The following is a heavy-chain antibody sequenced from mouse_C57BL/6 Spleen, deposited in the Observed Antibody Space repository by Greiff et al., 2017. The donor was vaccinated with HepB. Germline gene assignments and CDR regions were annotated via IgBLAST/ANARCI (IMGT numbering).Heavy chain of an antibody. Sequence: QVQLQQSGPELVKPGASVKLSCKASGYTFTSYDINWVKQRPGQGLEWIGWIYPRDGSTKYNEKFKGQATLTVDTSSSTAYMELHSLTSEDSAVYCWARWSIYDGYYDAMDYWGQGTSVTVSS. CDR2: IYPRDGST. CDR1: GYTFTSYD. CDR3: ARWSIYDGYYDAMDY. V-gene: IGHV1-85*01. J-gene: IGHJ4*01. D-gene: IGHD2-3*01.